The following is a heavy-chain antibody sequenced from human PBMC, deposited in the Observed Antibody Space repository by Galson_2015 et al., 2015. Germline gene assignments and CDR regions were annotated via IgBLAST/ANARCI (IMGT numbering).Heavy chain of an antibody. D-gene: IGHD3-3*01. CDR2: IYSGGST. CDR3: ARDGQGLRFLEWLGMDV. Sequence: SLRLSCAASGFTVSSNYMSWVRQAPGKGLEWVSVIYSGGSTYYADSVKGRFTISRDNSKNTLYLQMNSLRAEDTAVYYCARDGQGLRFLEWLGMDVWGKGTTVTVSS. CDR1: GFTVSSNY. V-gene: IGHV3-66*01. J-gene: IGHJ6*03.